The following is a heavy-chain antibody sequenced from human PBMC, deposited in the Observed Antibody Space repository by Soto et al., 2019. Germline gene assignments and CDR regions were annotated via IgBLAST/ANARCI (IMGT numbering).Heavy chain of an antibody. CDR1: GGSISSYY. Sequence: SETLSLTCTVSGGSISSYYWSWIRQPPGKGLEWIGYIYYSGSTNYNPSLKSRVTISVDTSKNQFSLKLSSVTAADTAVYYCARDGIMVREVAYYYYGMDVWGQGTTVTVSS. CDR3: ARDGIMVREVAYYYYGMDV. J-gene: IGHJ6*02. CDR2: IYYSGST. V-gene: IGHV4-59*01. D-gene: IGHD3-10*01.